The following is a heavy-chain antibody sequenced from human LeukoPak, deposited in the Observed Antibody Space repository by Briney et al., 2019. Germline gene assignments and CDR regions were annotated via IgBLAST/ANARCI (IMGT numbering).Heavy chain of an antibody. J-gene: IGHJ4*02. CDR3: ARDGVTAMVNGY. CDR2: ISGYNGNT. CDR1: GYTFTSYY. D-gene: IGHD5-18*01. Sequence: ASVKVSCKASGYTFTSYYMHWVRQAPGQGLEWMGWISGYNGNTNYAQKLQGRVTMTTDTSTSTAYMELRSLRSDDTAVYYCARDGVTAMVNGYWGQGTLVTVSS. V-gene: IGHV1-18*04.